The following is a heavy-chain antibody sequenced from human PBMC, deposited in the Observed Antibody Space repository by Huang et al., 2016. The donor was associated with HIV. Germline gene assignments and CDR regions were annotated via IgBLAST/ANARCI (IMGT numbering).Heavy chain of an antibody. Sequence: EVHLVQSGAEVKEPGESLKISCQASGYNFASYWIGWVRQMPGKGLEWMGGIYPGDSDTRYDPSFQGKVTISADQSINTAYLQWSSLKASDTAIYFCARQGLWLPPTDPFDYWGQGTPVTVSA. D-gene: IGHD3-10*01. V-gene: IGHV5-51*01. J-gene: IGHJ4*02. CDR3: ARQGLWLPPTDPFDY. CDR2: IYPGDSDT. CDR1: GYNFASYW.